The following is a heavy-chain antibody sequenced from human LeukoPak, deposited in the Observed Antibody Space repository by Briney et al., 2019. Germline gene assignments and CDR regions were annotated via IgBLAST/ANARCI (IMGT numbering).Heavy chain of an antibody. CDR3: ARGVDYYDSSGYYLDAFEI. D-gene: IGHD3-22*01. CDR1: GYAFTGYY. J-gene: IGHJ3*02. CDR2: INPNSGGT. V-gene: IGHV1-2*06. Sequence: GASVKVSCKASGYAFTGYYMHWVRQAPGQGLEWMGRINPNSGGTNYAQKFQGRVTMTRDTSISTAYMELSRLRSDDTAVYYCARGVDYYDSSGYYLDAFEIWGQGTMVTVSS.